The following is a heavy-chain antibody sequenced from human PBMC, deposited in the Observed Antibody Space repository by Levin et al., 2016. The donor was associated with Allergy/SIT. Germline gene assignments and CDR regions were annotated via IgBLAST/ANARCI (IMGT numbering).Heavy chain of an antibody. Sequence: WVRQAPGQGLEWMGIINPSGGSTSYAQKFQGRVTMTRDTSTSTVYMELSSLRSEDTAVYYCARVDCSSTSCYERGGGFDYWGQGTLVTVSS. CDR3: ARVDCSSTSCYERGGGFDY. D-gene: IGHD2-2*01. CDR2: INPSGGST. J-gene: IGHJ4*02. V-gene: IGHV1-46*03.